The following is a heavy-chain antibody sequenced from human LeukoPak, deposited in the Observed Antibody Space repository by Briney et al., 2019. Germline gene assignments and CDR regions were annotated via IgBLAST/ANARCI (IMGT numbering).Heavy chain of an antibody. CDR2: IWYDGGDK. D-gene: IGHD2-15*01. CDR3: ARCSGATCYPTYYFDH. CDR1: GFTFSSYG. Sequence: GGSLRLSCAASGFTFSSYGMHWVRQAPGKGLEWVAVIWYDGGDKYYADSVKGRFTISRDNSKNTLFLQMNSLRAEDTAVYYCARCSGATCYPTYYFDHWGQGTLVTVSS. J-gene: IGHJ4*02. V-gene: IGHV3-33*01.